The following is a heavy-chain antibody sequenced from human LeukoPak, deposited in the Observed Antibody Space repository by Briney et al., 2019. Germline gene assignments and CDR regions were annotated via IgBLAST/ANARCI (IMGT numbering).Heavy chain of an antibody. CDR1: GGSISSGDYY. D-gene: IGHD3-22*01. V-gene: IGHV4-30-4*08. Sequence: SETLSLTCTVSGGSISSGDYYWSWIRQPPGKGLEWIGYIYYSGSTYYNPSLKSRVTISVGTSKSQFSLKLSSVTAADTAVYYCARESHYYDSSGYSSWMFDYWGQGILVTVSS. CDR3: ARESHYYDSSGYSSWMFDY. CDR2: IYYSGST. J-gene: IGHJ4*02.